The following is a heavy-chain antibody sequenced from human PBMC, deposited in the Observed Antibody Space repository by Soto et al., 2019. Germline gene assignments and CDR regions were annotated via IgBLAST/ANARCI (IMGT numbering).Heavy chain of an antibody. CDR3: AKVNGYSSGWFDY. J-gene: IGHJ4*01. V-gene: IGHV3-23*01. CDR2: ISGSGGST. D-gene: IGHD6-19*01. Sequence: EVQLLESGGGLVQPGGSLRLSCAASGFTFSSDAMSWVRQAPGKGLEWVSAISGSGGSTYYADSVKGRFTISRDNSKNTLYLQMNSLRAEDTAVYYCAKVNGYSSGWFDYWGQEPWSPCPQ. CDR1: GFTFSSDA.